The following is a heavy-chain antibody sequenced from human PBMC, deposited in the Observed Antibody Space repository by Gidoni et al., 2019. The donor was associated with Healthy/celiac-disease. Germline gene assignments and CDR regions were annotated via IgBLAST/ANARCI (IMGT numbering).Heavy chain of an antibody. D-gene: IGHD1-26*01. CDR2: ISYDGSNK. CDR1: GCTCSSYA. V-gene: IGHV3-30-3*01. Sequence: QVQRVGSGGGVVEPGRSLRLSCAASGCTCSSYAMHWVRQAPGKGLAWVAVISYDGSNKYYADSVKGRFTISRDNSKNTLYLQMNSLRAEDTAVYYCARDATELGRFSGYFDYWGQGTLVTVSS. CDR3: ARDATELGRFSGYFDY. J-gene: IGHJ4*02.